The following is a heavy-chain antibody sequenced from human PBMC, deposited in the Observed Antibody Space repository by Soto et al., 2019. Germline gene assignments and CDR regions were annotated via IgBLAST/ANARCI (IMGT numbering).Heavy chain of an antibody. CDR1: GSTFTSYA. J-gene: IGHJ6*02. D-gene: IGHD2-8*01. V-gene: IGHV1-18*01. Sequence: QGQLGQAGAGVKKPGASVKVFCKASGSTFTSYAIGWGRHAPRQGLGWVGWIRAYNGNTNYAPTFPGRVTMTTNTSTSAAYMGLRSLTSDDTAVYYCARGVKECTNGVCSWYGMDVLGQGTTVTVTS. CDR2: IRAYNGNT. CDR3: ARGVKECTNGVCSWYGMDV.